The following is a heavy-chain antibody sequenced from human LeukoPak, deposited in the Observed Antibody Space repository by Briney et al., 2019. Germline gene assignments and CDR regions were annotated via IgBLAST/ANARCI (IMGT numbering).Heavy chain of an antibody. CDR2: MSSSGIS. V-gene: IGHV4-61*02. Sequence: SQTLSLTCTVSNGSISSDTYFWSWIRQPAGKGLEWIGRMSSSGISTYSPSLKSRVTISIDTSRNQFSMNLNSVSAADTAVYYCARLFPRGTSPPVVGDAFDIWGQGTMVTVSS. D-gene: IGHD2-21*01. CDR3: ARLFPRGTSPPVVGDAFDI. J-gene: IGHJ3*02. CDR1: NGSISSDTYF.